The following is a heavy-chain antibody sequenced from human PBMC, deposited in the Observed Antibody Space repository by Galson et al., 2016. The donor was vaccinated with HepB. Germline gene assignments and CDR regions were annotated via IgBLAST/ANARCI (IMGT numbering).Heavy chain of an antibody. CDR1: GFTFSSYA. CDR2: ISGSGGGT. CDR3: ERGNYYDINGNFEY. Sequence: SLRLSCAASGFTFSSYAMTWVRQAPGKGLEWVSGISGSGGGTYYADSVKGRFTISRDSSRDTLSLYITNLRTEDTALYYCERGNYYDINGNFEYWGQGILVTVSS. J-gene: IGHJ4*02. V-gene: IGHV3-23*01. D-gene: IGHD3-22*01.